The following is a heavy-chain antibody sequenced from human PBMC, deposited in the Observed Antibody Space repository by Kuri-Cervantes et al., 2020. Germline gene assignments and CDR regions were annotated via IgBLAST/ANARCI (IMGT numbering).Heavy chain of an antibody. CDR2: ISWNSAII. J-gene: IGHJ6*02. CDR1: GFTFDDNA. V-gene: IGHV3-9*01. Sequence: SLKISCIVSGFTFDDNAMHWVRQVPGKGLEWIAGISWNSAIIGYADSVKGRFTISRDNSKNSLFLQMDGLGPEDTALYYCVKDMGKSYYYGMDVWGQGTTVTVSS. D-gene: IGHD3-16*01. CDR3: VKDMGKSYYYGMDV.